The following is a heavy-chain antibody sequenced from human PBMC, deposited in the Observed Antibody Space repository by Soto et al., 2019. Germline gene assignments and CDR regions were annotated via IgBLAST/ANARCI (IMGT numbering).Heavy chain of an antibody. CDR2: INHSGST. CDR1: GGSFSGYY. Sequence: SETLSLTCAVYGGSFSGYYWSWIRQPPGKGLEWIGEINHSGSTNYNPSLKSRVTISVDTSKNQFSLKLSSVTAADTAVYYCARASYYDFWSGYYYNWFDPWGQGTLVTV. V-gene: IGHV4-34*01. CDR3: ARASYYDFWSGYYYNWFDP. J-gene: IGHJ5*02. D-gene: IGHD3-3*01.